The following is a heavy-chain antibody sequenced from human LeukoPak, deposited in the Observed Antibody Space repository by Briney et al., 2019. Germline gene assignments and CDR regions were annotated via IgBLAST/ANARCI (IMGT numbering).Heavy chain of an antibody. CDR3: ATDPGTMIVVP. J-gene: IGHJ4*02. Sequence: GGSLRLSCAASGFTVSSNYMNWVRQAPGKGLEWVSVISGSGDTTYYADSVKGRFTVSRDNSKNTLYLQMNSLRAEDTAVYYCATDPGTMIVVPWGQGTLVTVSS. V-gene: IGHV3-23*01. CDR1: GFTVSSNY. CDR2: ISGSGDTT. D-gene: IGHD3-22*01.